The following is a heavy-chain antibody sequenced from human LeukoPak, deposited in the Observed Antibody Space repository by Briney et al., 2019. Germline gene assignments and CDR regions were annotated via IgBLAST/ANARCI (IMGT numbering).Heavy chain of an antibody. J-gene: IGHJ5*02. Sequence: PSETLSLTCTVSGGSISSYYWSWIRQSPGKGLEWIGYIYYSGSTNYNPFLKSRVIISVDTSKNQFSLKLSSVTAADTAVYYCARGISPHRYYYDSSGSDEGLFDPWGQGTLVTVSS. CDR1: GGSISSYY. CDR2: IYYSGST. D-gene: IGHD3-22*01. CDR3: ARGISPHRYYYDSSGSDEGLFDP. V-gene: IGHV4-59*01.